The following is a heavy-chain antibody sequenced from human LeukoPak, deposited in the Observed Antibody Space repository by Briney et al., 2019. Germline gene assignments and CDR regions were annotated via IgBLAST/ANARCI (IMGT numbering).Heavy chain of an antibody. CDR1: GFTFSSYA. CDR3: AKADGSGSYYKKGNYAFDI. D-gene: IGHD3-10*01. V-gene: IGHV3-23*01. J-gene: IGHJ3*02. Sequence: PGGSLRLSCAASGFTFSSYAMSWVRQAPGKGLEWVPAISGSGGSTYYADSVKGRFTISRDNSKNTLYLQMNSLRAEDTAVYYCAKADGSGSYYKKGNYAFDIWGQGTMVTVSS. CDR2: ISGSGGST.